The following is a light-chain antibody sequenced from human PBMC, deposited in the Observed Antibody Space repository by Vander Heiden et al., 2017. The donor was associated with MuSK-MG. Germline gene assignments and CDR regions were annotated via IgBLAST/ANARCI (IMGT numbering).Light chain of an antibody. V-gene: IGLV1-40*01. Sequence: HSVLTQPPSVSGAPGQRVTISCAWSNSNIGAGYDVHWYQQLPGIAPKLLIYGNHNRPSGVPDRFSGSKSGTSASLAITGLQAEDEADYYCQSYDSSLTGGVFGGGTKLTVL. CDR3: QSYDSSLTGGV. CDR2: GNH. J-gene: IGLJ2*01. CDR1: NSNIGAGYD.